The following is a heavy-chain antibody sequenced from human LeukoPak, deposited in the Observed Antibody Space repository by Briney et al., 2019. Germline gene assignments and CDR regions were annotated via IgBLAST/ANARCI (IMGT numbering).Heavy chain of an antibody. D-gene: IGHD3-10*01. J-gene: IGHJ3*02. Sequence: GGSLRLSCTASGFTLGDYAMSWVRQAPGKGLEWVGFIRSTAYGGTTEYAASVKRRFTISRDDSKSIAYLQMNSLKTEDTAVYYCTRGDGSGSYYGGDAFDIWGQGTMVTVSS. CDR1: GFTLGDYA. V-gene: IGHV3-49*04. CDR3: TRGDGSGSYYGGDAFDI. CDR2: IRSTAYGGTT.